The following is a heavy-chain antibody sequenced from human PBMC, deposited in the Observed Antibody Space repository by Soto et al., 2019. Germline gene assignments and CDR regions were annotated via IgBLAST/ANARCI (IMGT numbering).Heavy chain of an antibody. CDR3: ARDCKFWSGYYRTSGYYYYGMDV. Sequence: PGESLKISCKGSGYSFTSYWIGWVRQMPGKGLEWMGIIYPGDSDTRYSPSFQGQVTISADKSISTAYLQWSSLKASDTAMYYCARDCKFWSGYYRTSGYYYYGMDVWGQGTTVTVSS. J-gene: IGHJ6*02. D-gene: IGHD3-3*01. CDR2: IYPGDSDT. V-gene: IGHV5-51*01. CDR1: GYSFTSYW.